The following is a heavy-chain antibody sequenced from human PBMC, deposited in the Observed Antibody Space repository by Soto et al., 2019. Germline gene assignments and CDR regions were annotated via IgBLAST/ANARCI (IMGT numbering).Heavy chain of an antibody. V-gene: IGHV6-1*01. J-gene: IGHJ5*02. CDR1: GDSVSSNSAA. CDR3: ARDRGEHKSASLANWFDP. D-gene: IGHD6-6*01. CDR2: TYYRSKWYN. Sequence: PSQTLSLTCAISGDSVSSNSAAWNWIRQSPSRGLEWLGRTYYRSKWYNDYAVSVKSRITINPDTSKNQFSLQLNSVTPEDTAVNYCARDRGEHKSASLANWFDPWGQGTLVTVSS.